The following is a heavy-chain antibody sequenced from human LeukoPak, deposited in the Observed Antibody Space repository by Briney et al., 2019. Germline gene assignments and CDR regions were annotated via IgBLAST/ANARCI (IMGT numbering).Heavy chain of an antibody. CDR1: GFTFSIYW. V-gene: IGHV3-74*01. Sequence: PGGSLRLSCAASGFTFSIYWMHWVRQAPGKGLVWVSRISSDGSNTVYADFVKGRFTISRDNAKKTLYLQMNSLRAEDTAVYYCATAIATSGGYWGQGTLATVSS. J-gene: IGHJ4*02. CDR2: ISSDGSNT. D-gene: IGHD6-13*01. CDR3: ATAIATSGGY.